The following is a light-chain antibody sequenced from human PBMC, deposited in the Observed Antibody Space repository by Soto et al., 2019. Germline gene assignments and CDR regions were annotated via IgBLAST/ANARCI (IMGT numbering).Light chain of an antibody. Sequence: QSALTQPPSASGSPGQSVTISCTGTSSDIGAYNYVSWYQQHPGKVPKVIIYEVTHRPSGVPDRFSGSKSGNTASLTVSGLHAEDEAEYYCSSYVRGNILIFGGGTKLTVL. J-gene: IGLJ2*01. CDR3: SSYVRGNILI. CDR1: SSDIGAYNY. V-gene: IGLV2-8*01. CDR2: EVT.